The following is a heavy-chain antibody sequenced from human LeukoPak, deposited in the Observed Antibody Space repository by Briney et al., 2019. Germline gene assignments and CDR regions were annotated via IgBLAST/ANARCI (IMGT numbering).Heavy chain of an antibody. D-gene: IGHD6-13*01. Sequence: ASVKVSCKASGYTFTSYDINWVRQATGQGLEWMGWMNPNSGNTGYAQKFQGRVTMTRNTSISTAYMELSSLRSEDTAVYYCARGPGYSSSWYRGSYNDYWGQGTLVTVSS. CDR3: ARGPGYSSSWYRGSYNDY. CDR1: GYTFTSYD. J-gene: IGHJ4*02. V-gene: IGHV1-8*01. CDR2: MNPNSGNT.